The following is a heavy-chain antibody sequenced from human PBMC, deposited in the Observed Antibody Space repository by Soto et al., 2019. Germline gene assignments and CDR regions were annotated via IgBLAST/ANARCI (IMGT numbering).Heavy chain of an antibody. J-gene: IGHJ4*02. V-gene: IGHV4-30-4*01. CDR1: GGSISSDDYY. D-gene: IGHD5-18*01. Sequence: PSETLSLTCTVSGGSISSDDYYWSWIRQPPGKGLEWIGYIYYSGSTYYNPSLKSRVTISVDTSKNQFSLKLSSVTAADTAVYYCACNSYRYTFYVFWGQGTLVPVSS. CDR2: IYYSGST. CDR3: ACNSYRYTFYVF.